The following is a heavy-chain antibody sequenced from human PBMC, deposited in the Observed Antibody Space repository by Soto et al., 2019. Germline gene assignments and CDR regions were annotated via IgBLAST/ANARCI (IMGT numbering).Heavy chain of an antibody. CDR2: IWYDGSNT. D-gene: IGHD2-21*01. Sequence: GGSLRLSCVASGFFLRDFGMHWVRQAPGKGLEWVSVIWYDGSNTYQGESVKGRFTMSRDISKNTLYLQMDSLRPEDTAVYYCATTSARHHIPFDYWGQGTLVTVSS. V-gene: IGHV3-33*01. J-gene: IGHJ4*02. CDR1: GFFLRDFG. CDR3: ATTSARHHIPFDY.